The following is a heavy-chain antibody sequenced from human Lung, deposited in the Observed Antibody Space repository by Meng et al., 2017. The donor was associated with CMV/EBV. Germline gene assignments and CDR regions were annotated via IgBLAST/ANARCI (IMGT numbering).Heavy chain of an antibody. D-gene: IGHD6-13*01. J-gene: IGHJ6*02. CDR3: AKDSRSTSWYLLAAYYYGSAV. V-gene: IGHV1-69*06. CDR2: IIPVVGTV. Sequence: SVKVSXKASGGTFSNYAITWVRQAPGQGLEWMGGIIPVVGTVNSAQKFQGRVTISADKFTSTVYLDLSSLRPEDTAVYYCAKDSRSTSWYLLAAYYYGSAVWGQGTTVTVSS. CDR1: GGTFSNYA.